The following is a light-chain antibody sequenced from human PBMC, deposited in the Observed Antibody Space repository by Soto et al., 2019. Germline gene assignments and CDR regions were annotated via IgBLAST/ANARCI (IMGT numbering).Light chain of an antibody. Sequence: EIVMTQSPATLCVSPWERATLSGRASQSVSSNLAWYQQKPGQAPRLLIYGASTRATGIPARFSGSGSGTEFTLTISSLQSEDFAVYYCQQYNNWAGWTFGQGTKVDI. CDR2: GAS. CDR1: QSVSSN. CDR3: QQYNNWAGWT. J-gene: IGKJ1*01. V-gene: IGKV3-15*01.